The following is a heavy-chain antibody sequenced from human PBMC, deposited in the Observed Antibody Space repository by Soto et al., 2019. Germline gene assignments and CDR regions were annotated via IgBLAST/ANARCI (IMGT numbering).Heavy chain of an antibody. D-gene: IGHD3-22*01. V-gene: IGHV1-8*01. Sequence: ASVKVSCKASGYTFTSYDINWVRQATGQGLEWMGWMNPNSGNTGYAQKFQGRVTMTRNTSISTAYMELSSLRSEDTAVYYCARDYYGSSGVTQGFDPWGQGALVTVSS. CDR1: GYTFTSYD. J-gene: IGHJ5*02. CDR2: MNPNSGNT. CDR3: ARDYYGSSGVTQGFDP.